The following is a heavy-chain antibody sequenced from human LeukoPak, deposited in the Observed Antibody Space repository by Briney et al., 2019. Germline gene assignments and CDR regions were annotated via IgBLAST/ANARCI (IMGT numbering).Heavy chain of an antibody. D-gene: IGHD6-19*01. Sequence: ASVKVSCKASGYTFTSYDINWVRQATGQGLEWMGWMNPNSGNTGYAQKFQGRVTITRNTSISTAYMELSSLRSEDTAVYYCARDPGSSGWYGALDYYYYMDVWGKGTTVTISS. CDR2: MNPNSGNT. CDR3: ARDPGSSGWYGALDYYYYMDV. CDR1: GYTFTSYD. V-gene: IGHV1-8*03. J-gene: IGHJ6*03.